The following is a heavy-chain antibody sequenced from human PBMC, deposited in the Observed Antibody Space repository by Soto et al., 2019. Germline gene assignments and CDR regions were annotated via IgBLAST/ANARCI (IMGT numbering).Heavy chain of an antibody. D-gene: IGHD1-1*01. J-gene: IGHJ3*02. CDR3: AVAGSGTSSLWDAFYI. CDR1: GYSFTSYW. Sequence: GESLKISCKGSGYSFTSYWIGWVRQMPGKGLEWMGIIYPGDSDTRYSPSFQGQVTISADKSISTAYLQWSSLKASDTAMYYCAVAGSGTSSLWDAFYIWGQGTRVTVSS. CDR2: IYPGDSDT. V-gene: IGHV5-51*01.